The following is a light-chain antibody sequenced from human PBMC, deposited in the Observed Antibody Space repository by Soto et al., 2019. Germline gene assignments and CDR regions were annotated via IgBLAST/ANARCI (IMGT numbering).Light chain of an antibody. Sequence: DIVMTQSPLSLSVTPGEPASISCRSSQSLLLRNGNNYLDWYLQKPGQSPQLLIYLGSNQASGVPDRFSGSGSGTDFTLRISRVEAEDVGVYYCMQALQIPWTFGQGTKVDIK. J-gene: IGKJ1*01. V-gene: IGKV2-28*01. CDR1: QSLLLRNGNNY. CDR3: MQALQIPWT. CDR2: LGS.